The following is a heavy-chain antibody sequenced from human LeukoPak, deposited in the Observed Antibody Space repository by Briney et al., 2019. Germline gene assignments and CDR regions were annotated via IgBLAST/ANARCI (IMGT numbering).Heavy chain of an antibody. V-gene: IGHV4-4*07. CDR1: GGSISSYY. Sequence: SETLSLTCTVSGGSISSYYWSWIRQPAGKGLEWIGRIYTSGSTNYNPSLKSRVTMSVDTSKNQFYLKLSSVTAADTAVYYWARDIRMADSYGYVGIYYYYMDVWGKGTTVTVSS. CDR2: IYTSGST. D-gene: IGHD5-18*01. J-gene: IGHJ6*03. CDR3: ARDIRMADSYGYVGIYYYYMDV.